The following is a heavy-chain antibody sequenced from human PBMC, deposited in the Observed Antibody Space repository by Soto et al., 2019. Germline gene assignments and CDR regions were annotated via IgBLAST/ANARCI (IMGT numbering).Heavy chain of an antibody. CDR2: IYYSGST. Sequence: SETLSLTCTVSGGSISSGDYYWSWVRQPPGKGLEWIGYIYYSGSTNYNPSLKSRVTISVDKSKNQFSLKLSSVTAADTAVYYCARASSGYPIHWGQGTLVTVSS. V-gene: IGHV4-30-4*01. D-gene: IGHD3-22*01. J-gene: IGHJ1*01. CDR3: ARASSGYPIH. CDR1: GGSISSGDYY.